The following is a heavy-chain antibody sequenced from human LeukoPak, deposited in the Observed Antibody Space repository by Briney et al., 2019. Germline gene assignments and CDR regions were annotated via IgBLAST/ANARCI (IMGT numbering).Heavy chain of an antibody. J-gene: IGHJ4*02. V-gene: IGHV3-9*01. CDR2: ISWNSGSI. CDR1: GFTFDDYA. Sequence: GGPLRLSCAASGFTFDDYAMHWVRQAPGKGLEWVSGISWNSGSIGYADSVKGRFTISRDNAKNSLYLQMNSLRAEDTALYYCAKGGDTAMDPFDYWGQGTLVTVSS. CDR3: AKGGDTAMDPFDY. D-gene: IGHD5-18*01.